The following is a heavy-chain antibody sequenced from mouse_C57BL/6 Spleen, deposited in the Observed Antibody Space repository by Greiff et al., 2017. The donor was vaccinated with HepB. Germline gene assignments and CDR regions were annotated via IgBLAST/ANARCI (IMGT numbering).Heavy chain of an antibody. CDR3: ARAPQYYGSRGGYFDV. D-gene: IGHD1-1*01. CDR1: GFTFSDYY. V-gene: IGHV5-16*01. CDR2: INYDGSST. Sequence: EVKLVESEGGLVQPGSSMKLSCTASGFTFSDYYMAWVRQVPEKGLEWVANINYDGSSTYYLDSLKSRFIISRDNAKNILYLQMRSLKSEDTATYYCARAPQYYGSRGGYFDVWGTGTTVTVSS. J-gene: IGHJ1*03.